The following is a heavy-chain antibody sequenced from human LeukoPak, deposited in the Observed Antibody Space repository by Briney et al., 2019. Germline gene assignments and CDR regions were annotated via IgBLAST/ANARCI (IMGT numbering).Heavy chain of an antibody. CDR2: IYYSGST. V-gene: IGHV4-59*08. CDR1: GGSISSYY. D-gene: IGHD5-12*01. J-gene: IGHJ4*02. CDR3: AGGIVANDY. Sequence: PSETLSLTCTVSGGSISSYYWSWIRQPPGKGLEWIGYIYYSGSTYYNPSLRSRVTISVDTSKNQFSLKLSSVTAADTAVYYCAGGIVANDYWGQGTLVTVSS.